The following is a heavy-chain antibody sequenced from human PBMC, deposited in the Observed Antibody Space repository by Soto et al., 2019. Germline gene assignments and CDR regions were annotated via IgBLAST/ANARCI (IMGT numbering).Heavy chain of an antibody. D-gene: IGHD3-3*01. Sequence: QVQLQESGPGLVKPSETLSLTCTVSGGSISSYYWSWIRQPPGKGLEWIGYIYYSGSTNYNPSLKSRVTISVDTSKNQFSLKLSSVTAADTAVYYCARNSAMYYDFWSGYAAKGYYYYMDVWGKGTTVTVSS. J-gene: IGHJ6*03. CDR3: ARNSAMYYDFWSGYAAKGYYYYMDV. V-gene: IGHV4-59*01. CDR2: IYYSGST. CDR1: GGSISSYY.